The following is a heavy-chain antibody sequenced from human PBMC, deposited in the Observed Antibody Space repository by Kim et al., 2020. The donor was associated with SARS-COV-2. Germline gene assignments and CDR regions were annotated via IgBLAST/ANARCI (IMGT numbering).Heavy chain of an antibody. CDR2: IHHSGNT. Sequence: SETLSLTCAVSGGSISNISWWSWVRQPPGKGLEWIGEIHHSGNTNYNPTLKSRVTMSVDKSKNQFSLRLSSVTAADTAVYYCTRLLTDNGNYSRFDSW. J-gene: IGHJ5*01. D-gene: IGHD1-26*01. CDR1: GGSISNISW. CDR3: TRLLTDNGNYSRFDS. V-gene: IGHV4-4*02.